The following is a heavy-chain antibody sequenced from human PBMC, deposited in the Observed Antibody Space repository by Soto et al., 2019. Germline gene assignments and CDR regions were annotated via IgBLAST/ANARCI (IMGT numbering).Heavy chain of an antibody. CDR1: GYTFTSYD. CDR3: ARIREIRIAAADMGY. CDR2: MNPTCGNT. D-gene: IGHD6-13*01. J-gene: IGHJ4*02. Sequence: QVQLVQSGAELKKPGASVKVSCKASGYTFTSYDINWVRQATGQGLEWMGWMNPTCGNTGYAQKFQGRVNMTMNTTISTAYTELSSLRSEDTAVYYGARIREIRIAAADMGYWGQGTLVTVST. V-gene: IGHV1-8*01.